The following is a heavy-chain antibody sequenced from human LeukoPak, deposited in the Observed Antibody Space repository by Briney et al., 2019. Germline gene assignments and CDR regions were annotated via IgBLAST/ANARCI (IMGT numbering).Heavy chain of an antibody. D-gene: IGHD2-2*02. V-gene: IGHV3-20*01. CDR2: INWNGGST. J-gene: IGHJ5*02. Sequence: GILRLSCAASGFTFDDYGMSWVRQAPGKGLEWVSGINWNGGSTGYADSVKGRFTISRDNAKNSLYLQMNSLRAEDTALYHCARARCSSTSCYTNWFDPWGQGTLVTVSS. CDR1: GFTFDDYG. CDR3: ARARCSSTSCYTNWFDP.